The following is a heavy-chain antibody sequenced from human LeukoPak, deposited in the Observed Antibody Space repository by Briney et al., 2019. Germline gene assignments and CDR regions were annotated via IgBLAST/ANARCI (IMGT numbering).Heavy chain of an antibody. CDR2: INHSGST. D-gene: IGHD2-8*02. CDR3: AVGYGGLDC. Sequence: TSETLSLTCAVYGGSFSGYYWSWIRQPPGKGLEWIGEINHSGSTNYNPSLKSRVTISVDTSKNQFSLKLSSVTAADTAVYYCAVGYGGLDCWGQGTLVTVSS. V-gene: IGHV4-34*01. CDR1: GGSFSGYY. J-gene: IGHJ4*02.